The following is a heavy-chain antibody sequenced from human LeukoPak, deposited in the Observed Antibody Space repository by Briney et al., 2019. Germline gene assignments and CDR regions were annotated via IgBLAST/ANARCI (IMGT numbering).Heavy chain of an antibody. J-gene: IGHJ5*02. CDR1: GLTFSSYA. Sequence: GGSLRLSCAASGLTFSSYAMSWVRQAPGKGLEWVSAISGSGGSTYYADSVKGRFTISRDNSKNTLYLQMNSLRAEDTAVYYCAKASTYYYDSSGLPFDPWGQGTLVTVSS. CDR2: ISGSGGST. D-gene: IGHD3-22*01. CDR3: AKASTYYYDSSGLPFDP. V-gene: IGHV3-23*01.